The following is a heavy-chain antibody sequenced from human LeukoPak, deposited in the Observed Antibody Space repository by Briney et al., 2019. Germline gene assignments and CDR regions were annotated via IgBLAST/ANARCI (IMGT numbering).Heavy chain of an antibody. V-gene: IGHV3-7*01. D-gene: IGHD4-17*01. CDR2: IKPDEGEK. CDR3: ARDYTHGDFYYYYYYMDV. J-gene: IGHJ6*03. CDR1: GFGFISDW. Sequence: PGGPLRLSCPASGFGFISDWMIGVRQAPGKGLEWVANIKPDEGEKYYLESVKGRFTISRDNAKNSLYLQMNSLRAEDTAVYYCARDYTHGDFYYYYYYMDVWGKGTTVTVSS.